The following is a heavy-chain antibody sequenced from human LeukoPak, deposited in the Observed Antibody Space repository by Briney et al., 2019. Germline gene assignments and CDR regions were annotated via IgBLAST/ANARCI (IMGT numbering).Heavy chain of an antibody. CDR2: MNPNSGNT. Sequence: ASVKVSCKASGYTFTSYDINWVRQATGQGLEWMGWMNPNSGNTNYAQKLQGRVTMATDTSTSTAYMELRSLRSDDTAVYYCARVVGATGYYFDYWGQGTLVTVSS. CDR1: GYTFTSYD. J-gene: IGHJ4*02. CDR3: ARVVGATGYYFDY. V-gene: IGHV1-18*01. D-gene: IGHD1-26*01.